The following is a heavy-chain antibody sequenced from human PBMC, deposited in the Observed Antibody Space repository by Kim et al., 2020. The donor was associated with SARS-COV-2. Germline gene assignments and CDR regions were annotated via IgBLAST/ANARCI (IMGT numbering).Heavy chain of an antibody. J-gene: IGHJ3*02. CDR2: ISTSSTTI. CDR1: GFTFRSYS. V-gene: IGHV3-48*02. D-gene: IGHD3-22*01. CDR3: ARDWVPSTFNMTVYRVYRNAFDI. Sequence: GGSLRLSCAASGFTFRSYSMNWVRQAPGKGLEWVSYISTSSTTIYYADSVKGRFTISRDNAKNSLFLQMHSLRDEDTAVYYCARDWVPSTFNMTVYRVYRNAFDIWGQGTMVTVSS.